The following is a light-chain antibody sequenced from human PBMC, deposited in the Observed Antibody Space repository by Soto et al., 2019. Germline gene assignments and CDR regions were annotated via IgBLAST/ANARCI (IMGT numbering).Light chain of an antibody. CDR2: DAS. J-gene: IGKJ5*01. Sequence: EIVLTQSPGTLSLSPGERATLSCRASQSVSSYLAWYQQKPGQAPRLLIYDASNRATGIPARFSGSGSGTEFTLTISGLQPDDFATYYCQQLNSYPVTFGQGTRLEIK. CDR3: QQLNSYPVT. CDR1: QSVSSY. V-gene: IGKV3-11*01.